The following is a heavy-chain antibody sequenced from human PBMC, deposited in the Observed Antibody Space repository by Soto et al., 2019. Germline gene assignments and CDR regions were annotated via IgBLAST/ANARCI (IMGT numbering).Heavy chain of an antibody. CDR1: GFTFSTYS. J-gene: IGHJ4*02. CDR3: ASGGTKMRTFDY. D-gene: IGHD1-7*01. CDR2: ISSSSGTI. Sequence: GGSLRPSCAASGFTFSTYSMNWVRHAPGKGPEWISYISSSSGTIHYADSVKGRFTISRDNSKNTLYLQMNSLRAEDTAVYYCASGGTKMRTFDYWGQGTLVTVSS. V-gene: IGHV3-48*01.